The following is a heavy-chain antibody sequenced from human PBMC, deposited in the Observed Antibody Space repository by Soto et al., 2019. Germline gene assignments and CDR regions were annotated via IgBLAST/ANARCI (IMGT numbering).Heavy chain of an antibody. D-gene: IGHD3-10*01. V-gene: IGHV4-31*01. CDR1: GGSISSGGYY. CDR2: IYYSGST. CDR3: SRVQVFGGMGGEDV. Sequence: QVQLQESGPGLVKPSQTLSLTCTVSGGSISSGGYYWSWIRQHPGKGLEWIGYIYYSGSTYYNPSLKIPVTKSENTSKIQFSLKLSAVTAADTAVYYCSRVQVFGGMGGEDVWGQGTTVTVSS. J-gene: IGHJ6*02.